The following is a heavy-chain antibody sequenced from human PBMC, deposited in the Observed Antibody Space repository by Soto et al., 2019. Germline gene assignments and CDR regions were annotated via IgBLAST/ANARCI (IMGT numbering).Heavy chain of an antibody. CDR2: ISAYNGNT. Sequence: QVPLVQSGAEVKKPGASVKVSCKASGYTFTSYGISWVRQAPGQGLEWMGWISAYNGNTNYAQKLQGRVTMTTDTSTSTAYMELRSLRSDDTAVYYCARVTLEWLPEERGMDVWGQGTTVTVSS. CDR3: ARVTLEWLPEERGMDV. D-gene: IGHD3-3*01. V-gene: IGHV1-18*01. CDR1: GYTFTSYG. J-gene: IGHJ6*02.